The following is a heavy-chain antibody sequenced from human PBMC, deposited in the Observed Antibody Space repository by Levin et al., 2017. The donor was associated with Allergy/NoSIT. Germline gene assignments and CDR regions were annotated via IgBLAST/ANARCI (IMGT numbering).Heavy chain of an antibody. CDR3: ARERYCSGGSCYVGFGRSNWFDP. J-gene: IGHJ5*02. D-gene: IGHD2-15*01. CDR2: IYYSGST. V-gene: IGHV4-30-4*01. Sequence: SQTLSLTCTVSGGSISSGDYYWSWIRQPPGKGLEWIGYIYYSGSTYYNPSLKSRVTISVDTSKNQFSLKLSSVTAADTAVYYCARERYCSGGSCYVGFGRSNWFDPWGQGTLVTVSS. CDR1: GGSISSGDYY.